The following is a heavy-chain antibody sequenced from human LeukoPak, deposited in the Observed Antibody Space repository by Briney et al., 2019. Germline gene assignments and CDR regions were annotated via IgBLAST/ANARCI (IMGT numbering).Heavy chain of an antibody. J-gene: IGHJ4*02. CDR2: IYYSGST. Sequence: PSETLSLTCTVSGGSISSYYWSCIRQPPGKGLEWIGYIYYSGSTNYNPSLKSRVTISVDTSKNQFSLKLSSVTAADTAVYYCARRGYSYGLDYWGQGTLVTVSS. CDR1: GGSISSYY. V-gene: IGHV4-59*08. D-gene: IGHD5-18*01. CDR3: ARRGYSYGLDY.